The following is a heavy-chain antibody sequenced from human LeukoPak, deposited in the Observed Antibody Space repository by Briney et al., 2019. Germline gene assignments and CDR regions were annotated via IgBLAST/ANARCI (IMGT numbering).Heavy chain of an antibody. Sequence: GGSLRLSCAASGFTFSSYSMNWVRQAPGKGLEWVSSISSSSSYIYYADSVKGRFTISRDNAKNSLYLQMNSLRAEDTAVYYCARGGYYVNYYFDCWGQGTLVTVSS. CDR2: ISSSSSYI. J-gene: IGHJ4*02. CDR3: ARGGYYVNYYFDC. D-gene: IGHD3-10*02. V-gene: IGHV3-21*01. CDR1: GFTFSSYS.